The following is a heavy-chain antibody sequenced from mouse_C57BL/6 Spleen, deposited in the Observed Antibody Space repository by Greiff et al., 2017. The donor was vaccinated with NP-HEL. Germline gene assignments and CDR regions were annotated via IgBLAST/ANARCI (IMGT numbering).Heavy chain of an antibody. CDR2: FYPGSGSI. CDR3: ARHEEAPYDDDTGFAY. CDR1: GYTFTEYT. J-gene: IGHJ3*01. V-gene: IGHV1-62-2*01. Sequence: VQLVESGAELVKPGASVKLSCKASGYTFTEYTIHWVKQRPGQGLEWIGWFYPGSGSIKYNEKFKDKATLTADKSSSTVYMQLSSLTSEDSAVYCGARHEEAPYDDDTGFAYWGQGTLVTVSA. D-gene: IGHD2-4*01.